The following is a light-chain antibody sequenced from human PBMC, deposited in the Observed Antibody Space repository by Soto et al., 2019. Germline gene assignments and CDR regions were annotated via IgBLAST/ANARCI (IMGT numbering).Light chain of an antibody. V-gene: IGKV1-5*01. CDR2: DAS. CDR3: QQYNSYSYT. CDR1: QSISSW. J-gene: IGKJ2*01. Sequence: DIQMTQSPSTLSASVGDRVTITCRASQSISSWLAWYQQKPGKAHKLLIYDASSLESGVPSRFSGSGSGTEFTLTISRLQPDDFATYYCQQYNSYSYTFGQGTKLEIK.